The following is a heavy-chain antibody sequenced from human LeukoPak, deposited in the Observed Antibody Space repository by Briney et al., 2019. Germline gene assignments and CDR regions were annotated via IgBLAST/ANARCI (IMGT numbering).Heavy chain of an antibody. CDR3: ARDGVYCSSTSCSKYYFDY. D-gene: IGHD2-2*01. CDR2: IYYSGST. Sequence: SETLSLTCTVSGGSVSSGSYYWSWIRQPPGKGLEWIGYIYYSGSTNYNPSLKIRVTISVDTPKNQFSLKLSSVTAADTAVYYCARDGVYCSSTSCSKYYFDYWGQGTLVTVSS. CDR1: GGSVSSGSYY. J-gene: IGHJ4*02. V-gene: IGHV4-61*01.